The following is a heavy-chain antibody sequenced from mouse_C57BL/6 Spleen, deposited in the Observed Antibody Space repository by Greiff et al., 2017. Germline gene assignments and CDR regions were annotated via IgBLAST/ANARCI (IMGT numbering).Heavy chain of an antibody. V-gene: IGHV5-12*01. CDR1: GFTFSDYY. J-gene: IGHJ4*01. CDR2: ISNGGGST. Sequence: EVKLMESGGGLVQPGGSLKLSCAASGFTFSDYYMYWVRQTPEKRLEWVAYISNGGGSTYYPDTVKGRFTISRDNAKNTLYLQMSRLKSEDTAMYYCASSRYYYAMDYWGQGTSVTVSS. CDR3: ASSRYYYAMDY.